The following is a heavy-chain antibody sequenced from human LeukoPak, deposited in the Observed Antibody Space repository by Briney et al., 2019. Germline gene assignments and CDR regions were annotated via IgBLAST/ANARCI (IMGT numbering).Heavy chain of an antibody. D-gene: IGHD1-14*01. CDR1: GFTFSDYY. V-gene: IGHV3-11*01. CDR3: TTDPRNSYYFDY. CDR2: MSSSGGTI. J-gene: IGHJ4*02. Sequence: GGSLRLSCAASGFTFSDYYMTWIRQAPGKGLEWVSYMSSSGGTIYNADSLKGRFTISRDNAKNSLYLQMNSLRAEDTAVYYCTTDPRNSYYFDYWGQGTLVTVSS.